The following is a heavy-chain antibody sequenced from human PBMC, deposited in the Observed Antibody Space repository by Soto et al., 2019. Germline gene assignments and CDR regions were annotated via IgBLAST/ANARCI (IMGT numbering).Heavy chain of an antibody. V-gene: IGHV3-30-3*01. CDR3: ARTIAAAGISGMDV. CDR2: ISYDGSNK. CDR1: GFTFSSYA. Sequence: SCAASGFTFSSYAMHWVRQAPGKGLEWVAVISYDGSNKYYADSVKGRFTISRDNSKNTLYLQVNSLRAEDTAVYYCARTIAAAGISGMDVWGQGTTVTVSS. J-gene: IGHJ6*02. D-gene: IGHD6-13*01.